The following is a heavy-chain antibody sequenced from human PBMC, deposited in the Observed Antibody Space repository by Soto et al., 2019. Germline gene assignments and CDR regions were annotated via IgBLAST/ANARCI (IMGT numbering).Heavy chain of an antibody. CDR2: ISTSGGRP. D-gene: IGHD3-16*02. V-gene: IGHV3-23*01. CDR1: GITFSNYS. Sequence: GGSLRLSCTASGITFSNYSISWVRQAPRKGLEWVSSISTSGGRPYYADSVKGRFTISRDNSKNTLYLQMNSLRVEDTAVYYCAKDPDRYDYVWGTYRYIDHWGQGNLVAVSS. CDR3: AKDPDRYDYVWGTYRYIDH. J-gene: IGHJ4*02.